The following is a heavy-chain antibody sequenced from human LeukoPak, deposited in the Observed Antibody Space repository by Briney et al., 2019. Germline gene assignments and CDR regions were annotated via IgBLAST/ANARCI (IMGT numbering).Heavy chain of an antibody. CDR3: ARDPREYYDFWSGYYVVRNDY. D-gene: IGHD3-3*01. Sequence: ASVKVSCKASGYTFTSYGISWVRQAPGQGLEWMGWISAYNGNTNYAQKLQGRVTVTTDTSTSTAYMELRSLRSDDTAVYYCARDPREYYDFWSGYYVVRNDYWGQGTLVTVSS. CDR1: GYTFTSYG. J-gene: IGHJ4*02. V-gene: IGHV1-18*01. CDR2: ISAYNGNT.